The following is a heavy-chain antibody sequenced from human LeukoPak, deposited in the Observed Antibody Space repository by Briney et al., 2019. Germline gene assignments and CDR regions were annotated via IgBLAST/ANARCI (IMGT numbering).Heavy chain of an antibody. CDR3: AKSRNGYNSQYFLH. V-gene: IGHV3-48*01. Sequence: TGGSLRLSCAASGFTFSSYSMNWVRQAPGKGLEWVSYISSSSGTIYYADSVKGRFTISRDNSKNTLYLQMNSLRAEDTAVYYCAKSRNGYNSQYFLHWGQGTLVTVSS. J-gene: IGHJ1*01. CDR2: ISSSSGTI. D-gene: IGHD5-24*01. CDR1: GFTFSSYS.